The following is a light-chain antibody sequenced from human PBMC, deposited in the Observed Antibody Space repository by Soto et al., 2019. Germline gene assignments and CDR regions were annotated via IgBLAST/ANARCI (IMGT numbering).Light chain of an antibody. J-gene: IGKJ4*01. CDR3: QQRRDCPLT. CDR1: QSVSSY. V-gene: IGKV3-11*01. Sequence: EIGLTQSPATLSLSPGERATLSCRASQSVSSYLAWYQQKPGQAPRLLISDASNRATGIPARFSGSGSGTDFTLTVSSLEPEEFSVYYCQQRRDCPLTFGGGTKVEI. CDR2: DAS.